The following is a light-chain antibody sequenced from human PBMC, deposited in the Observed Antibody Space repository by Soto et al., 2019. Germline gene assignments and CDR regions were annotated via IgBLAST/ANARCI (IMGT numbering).Light chain of an antibody. V-gene: IGKV3-20*01. J-gene: IGKJ1*01. CDR3: QQYGYSFRA. Sequence: EILLTQSPGTQSLSPGERATLSCRASQSVSSTYLSWYQLKPGQAPRLLIYGASSRATGIPDRFSGGGSGTDFTLTISRLEPEDFAVYYCQQYGYSFRAFGQGTKVEL. CDR1: QSVSSTY. CDR2: GAS.